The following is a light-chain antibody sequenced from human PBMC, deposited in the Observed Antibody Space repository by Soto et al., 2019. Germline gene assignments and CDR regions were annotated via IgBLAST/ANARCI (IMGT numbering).Light chain of an antibody. V-gene: IGKV1-5*03. CDR3: QHYNSYSEA. Sequence: DVQMNLSPSTLSGTLGDRVTITCRASQTISSWLAWYQQKTGKAPKLLIYKASTLKSGVPSRFSGSGSGTEFTLTISSLQPDDFATYYCQHYNSYSEAFGKGTRW. J-gene: IGKJ1*01. CDR1: QTISSW. CDR2: KAS.